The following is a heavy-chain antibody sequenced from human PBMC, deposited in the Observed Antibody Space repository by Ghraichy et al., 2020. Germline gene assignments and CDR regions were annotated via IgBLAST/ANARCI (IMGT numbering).Heavy chain of an antibody. D-gene: IGHD2-2*01. CDR3: ARWGVPADPAPDY. J-gene: IGHJ4*02. CDR1: GFIFSKFG. CDR2: IWYDGNKK. V-gene: IGHV3-33*01. Sequence: GGSLRLSCGASGFIFSKFGMHWVRQAPGKGLEWVAVIWYDGNKKYYEDSAKGRFTISRDNSKNTVYLQMNSLRAEDTAVYYCARWGVPADPAPDYWGQGNLVTVAS.